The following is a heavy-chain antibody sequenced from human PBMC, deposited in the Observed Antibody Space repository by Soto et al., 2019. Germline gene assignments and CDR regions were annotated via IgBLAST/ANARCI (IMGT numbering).Heavy chain of an antibody. CDR3: AADIHDYASLGAFDI. D-gene: IGHD4-17*01. CDR2: IVVGSGNT. V-gene: IGHV1-58*02. Sequence: SVKVSCNASGFTFTSSSMQWVRQARGQRLEWIGWIVVGSGNTNYAQKFQERVTITRDMSTSTAYMELSSLRSEDTAVYYCAADIHDYASLGAFDIWGQGTMVTVSS. CDR1: GFTFTSSS. J-gene: IGHJ3*02.